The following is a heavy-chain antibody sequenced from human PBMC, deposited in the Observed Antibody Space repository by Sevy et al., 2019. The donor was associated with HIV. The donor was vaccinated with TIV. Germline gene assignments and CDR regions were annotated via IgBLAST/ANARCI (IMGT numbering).Heavy chain of an antibody. D-gene: IGHD2-2*01. CDR1: GFTFSDYA. CDR2: TSARDSST. Sequence: GGSLRLSCVASGFTFSDYAVSWVRQAPGKGLERVAATSARDSSTYHATSVRGRFTISRDNSKNTLYLQMNSLRAEDTAVYYCTKAPDPSCKSTRCYYLDYWRQGALVTVSS. V-gene: IGHV3-23*01. CDR3: TKAPDPSCKSTRCYYLDY. J-gene: IGHJ4*02.